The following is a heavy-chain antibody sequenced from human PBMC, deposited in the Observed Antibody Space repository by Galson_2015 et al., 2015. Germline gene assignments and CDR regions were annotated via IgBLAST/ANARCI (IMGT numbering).Heavy chain of an antibody. CDR2: LSYSAKT. Sequence: SETLSLTCTVSGASVSSGDYYWSWIRLPPGKGLEWIGCLSYSAKTNYNPSLKSRVSISLDPSKNQFTLTLSSVTAADTAVYFCARLQGSHTYTNWFDVWGQGALATVSS. J-gene: IGHJ5*02. CDR3: ARLQGSHTYTNWFDV. D-gene: IGHD3-10*01. CDR1: GASVSSGDYY. V-gene: IGHV4-61*08.